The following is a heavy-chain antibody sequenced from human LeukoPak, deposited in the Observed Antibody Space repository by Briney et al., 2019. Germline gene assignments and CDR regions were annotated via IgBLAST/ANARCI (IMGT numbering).Heavy chain of an antibody. CDR2: IQPDGSEQ. Sequence: GGSLRLSCAASGFTFSNYGMHWVRQAPGKGLEWVGNIQPDGSEQYPVDSVKGRFTISRENARNSLFLQMNSLRVEDTAVYYCASQSYARFDPWGQGTLVTVSS. CDR3: ASQSYARFDP. J-gene: IGHJ5*02. CDR1: GFTFSNYG. V-gene: IGHV3-7*01. D-gene: IGHD3-16*01.